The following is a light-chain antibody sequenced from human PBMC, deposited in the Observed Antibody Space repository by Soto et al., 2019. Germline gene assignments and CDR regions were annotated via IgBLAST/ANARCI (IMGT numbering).Light chain of an antibody. CDR2: DDN. J-gene: IGLJ1*01. CDR1: SFNIGGNS. CDR3: GSWDSSLSAYL. V-gene: IGLV1-51*01. Sequence: QSVMTQPPSVSAAPGQKGTISCSGSSFNIGGNSVSWYQQLPGTAPKLFIYDDNKRPSGIPDRFSGSKSGTSATLGITGFQTGDEADYYCGSWDSSLSAYLFGTGTNVTVL.